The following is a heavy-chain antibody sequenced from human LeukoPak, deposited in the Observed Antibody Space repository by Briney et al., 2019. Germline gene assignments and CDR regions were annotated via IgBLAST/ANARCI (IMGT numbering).Heavy chain of an antibody. Sequence: GGSLRLSCAASGFTFSSYNMNWVRQAPGKGLEWVSSISGGSYTSYADSVKGRFTISRDNAKNSLYLQMNSLRAEDTAVYYCAKDPFGSGSYKWRFDPWGQGTLLTVSS. D-gene: IGHD3-10*01. CDR2: ISGGSYT. CDR3: AKDPFGSGSYKWRFDP. CDR1: GFTFSSYN. J-gene: IGHJ5*02. V-gene: IGHV3-21*04.